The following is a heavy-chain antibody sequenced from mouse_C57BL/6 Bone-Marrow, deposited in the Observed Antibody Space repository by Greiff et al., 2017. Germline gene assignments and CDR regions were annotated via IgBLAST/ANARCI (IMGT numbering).Heavy chain of an antibody. CDR2: IDPETGGT. V-gene: IGHV1-15*01. D-gene: IGHD1-1*01. Sequence: QVQLQQSGAELVRPGASVTLSCKASGYTFTDYEMHWVKQTPVHGLEWIGAIDPETGGTAYNQKFKGKAILTADKSSSTAYMALRSLTSEDSAVYYCTRGARAYGSRGDFDVWGTGTTVTVSS. J-gene: IGHJ1*03. CDR1: GYTFTDYE. CDR3: TRGARAYGSRGDFDV.